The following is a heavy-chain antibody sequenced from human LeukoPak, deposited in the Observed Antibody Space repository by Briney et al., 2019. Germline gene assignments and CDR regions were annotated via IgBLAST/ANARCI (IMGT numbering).Heavy chain of an antibody. D-gene: IGHD4-11*01. J-gene: IGHJ4*02. CDR2: IKQDGGEN. CDR3: AREDHSNYNY. V-gene: IGHV3-7*01. CDR1: GFPFSNYW. Sequence: GGSLRLSCAASGFPFSNYWMAWVRQVPGKGLEWAASIKQDGGENFYVDSVRGRFTISRDNAKNSLYLQMNSLRAEDTAVYYCAREDHSNYNYWGQGTLVTVSS.